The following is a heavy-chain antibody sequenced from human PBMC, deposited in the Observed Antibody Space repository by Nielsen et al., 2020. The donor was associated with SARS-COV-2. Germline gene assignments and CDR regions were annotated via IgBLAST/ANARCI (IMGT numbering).Heavy chain of an antibody. D-gene: IGHD4-17*01. J-gene: IGHJ5*02. Sequence: SETLSLTCTVSGDSINSGVYYWSWIRQPPVKGLEWIGKIYYRGSTYYNPSLKSRVSISADTSKRQFSLSLTSVTAADTALYYCVRCLDDSGDYGRWFDPWGPGIRVTVSS. V-gene: IGHV4-30-4*01. CDR3: VRCLDDSGDYGRWFDP. CDR1: GDSINSGVYY. CDR2: IYYRGST.